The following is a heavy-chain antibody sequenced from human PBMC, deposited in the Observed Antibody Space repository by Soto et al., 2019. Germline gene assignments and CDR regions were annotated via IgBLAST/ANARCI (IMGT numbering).Heavy chain of an antibody. CDR3: VKQLGGGWFDP. CDR1: GGSISNAAYS. Sequence: TLSLTCTVSGGSISNAAYSWSWIRQPPGKGLEWIGYIYPSGMPFYNPSLRSRVTISIDRSNNQFSLNLKSVTAADTAVYYCVKQLGGGWFDPWGQGTLVTVSS. D-gene: IGHD6-6*01. CDR2: IYPSGMP. J-gene: IGHJ5*02. V-gene: IGHV4-30-2*01.